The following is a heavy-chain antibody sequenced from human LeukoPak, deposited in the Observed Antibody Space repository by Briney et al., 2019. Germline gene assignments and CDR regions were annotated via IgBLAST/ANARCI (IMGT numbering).Heavy chain of an antibody. Sequence: GGSLRLSCAASGFTFSNYAMSWVRQAPGKGLEWVSAISGSGGSTYYADSVKGRFTISRDNSKNTLYLQMNSLRAEDTAVYYCAKDRGIDDYVWGSWNYWGQGTLVTVSS. CDR3: AKDRGIDDYVWGSWNY. V-gene: IGHV3-23*01. CDR1: GFTFSNYA. D-gene: IGHD3-16*01. J-gene: IGHJ4*02. CDR2: ISGSGGST.